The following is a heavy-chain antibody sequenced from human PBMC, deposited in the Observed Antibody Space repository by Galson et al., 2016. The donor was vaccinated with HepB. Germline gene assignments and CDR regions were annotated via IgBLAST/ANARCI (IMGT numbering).Heavy chain of an antibody. CDR1: GGFLSGYY. J-gene: IGHJ5*02. CDR2: ISYTGLT. V-gene: IGHV4-34*09. Sequence: TLSLTCAVSGGFLSGYYWSWIRQPPGKGLEWIGYISYTGLTNYKSSLKSRVTMSIDTSKNQFSLKLSAVTAADMAVYYCARGPPDYLDSGSFYSGWFDPWGRGALVTVSS. D-gene: IGHD3-10*01. CDR3: ARGPPDYLDSGSFYSGWFDP.